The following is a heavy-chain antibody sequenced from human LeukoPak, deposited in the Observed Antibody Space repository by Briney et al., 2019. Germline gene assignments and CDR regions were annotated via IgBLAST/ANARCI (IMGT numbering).Heavy chain of an antibody. CDR2: IYYSGST. CDR1: GGSISSYY. Sequence: SETLSLTCTVSGGSISSYYWGWIRQPPGKGLEWIGSIYYSGSTYYNPSLKSRVTISVDTSKNQFSLKLSSVTAADTAVYYCARQGYSSSSGFDYWGQGTLVTVSS. CDR3: ARQGYSSSSGFDY. J-gene: IGHJ4*02. D-gene: IGHD6-6*01. V-gene: IGHV4-39*01.